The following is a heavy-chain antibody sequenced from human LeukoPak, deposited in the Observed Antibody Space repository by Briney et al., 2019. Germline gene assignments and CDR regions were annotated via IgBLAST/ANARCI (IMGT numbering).Heavy chain of an antibody. CDR3: AREGYDFWSGYYTGMDV. CDR2: INPNSGGT. CDR1: GYTFTGYY. D-gene: IGHD3-3*01. Sequence: ASVKVSCKASGYTFTGYYMHWVRQAPGRGLEWMGRINPNSGGTNYAQKFQGRVTMTRDTSISTAYMELSRLRSDDTAVYYCAREGYDFWSGYYTGMDVWGQGTTVTVSS. J-gene: IGHJ6*02. V-gene: IGHV1-2*06.